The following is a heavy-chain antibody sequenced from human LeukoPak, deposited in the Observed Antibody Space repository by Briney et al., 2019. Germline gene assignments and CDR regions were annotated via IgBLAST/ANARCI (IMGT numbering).Heavy chain of an antibody. CDR2: INPNSGGT. V-gene: IGHV1-2*06. CDR1: VYTFTGYY. D-gene: IGHD3-3*01. J-gene: IGHJ4*02. Sequence: ASVKVSCKASVYTFTGYYMHWVRQAPGQGLEWMGRINPNSGGTNYAQKFQGRVTMTRDTSISTAYMELSRLRSDDTAVYYCAKSIDWEWRTPLDYWGQGTLVTVSS. CDR3: AKSIDWEWRTPLDY.